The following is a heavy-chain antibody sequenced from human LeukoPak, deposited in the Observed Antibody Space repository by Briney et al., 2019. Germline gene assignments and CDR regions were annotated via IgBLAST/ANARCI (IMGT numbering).Heavy chain of an antibody. CDR2: ISYDGSNK. CDR1: GFTFSSYA. Sequence: GGSLRLSCAASGFTFSSYAMHWVRQAPGKGLEWVAVISYDGSNKYYADSVKGRFTISRDNSKNTLYLQMNSLRAEDTAVHYCARHYGSGTLDYWGQGTLVTVSP. D-gene: IGHD3-10*01. CDR3: ARHYGSGTLDY. V-gene: IGHV3-30*04. J-gene: IGHJ4*02.